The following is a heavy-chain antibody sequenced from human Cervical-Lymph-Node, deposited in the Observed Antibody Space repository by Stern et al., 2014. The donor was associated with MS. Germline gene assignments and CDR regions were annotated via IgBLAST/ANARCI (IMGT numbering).Heavy chain of an antibody. CDR2: NGWNSATK. CDR1: QITFDAYG. J-gene: IGHJ5*01. Sequence: QLVDAGGGLVQPGRSLRLFRSSSQITFDAYGFHWVRQVPWMRLGWVAGNGWNSATKVYADSVKGRFTISRDNARDSLYLQMNNLTPDDTALYYCAKSYSSSWSGWIDSWGQGILVTVSS. V-gene: IGHV3-9*01. CDR3: AKSYSSSWSGWIDS. D-gene: IGHD6-13*01.